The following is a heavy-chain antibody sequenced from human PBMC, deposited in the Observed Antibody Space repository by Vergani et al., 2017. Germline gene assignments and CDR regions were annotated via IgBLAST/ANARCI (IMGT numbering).Heavy chain of an antibody. CDR1: GFTFSSYA. D-gene: IGHD2-15*01. J-gene: IGHJ4*02. CDR2: ISGSGVST. CDR3: ARGGKGIIMVVPSTHL. Sequence: EVQLLESGGGLVQPGGSLRLSCAASGFTFSSYAMSWVRQAPGKGLEWVSAISGSGVSTYYADSVKGRFTISRDNSKNTLYLQMNSLRAEDTAVYYCARGGKGIIMVVPSTHLWGQGTQVSVS. V-gene: IGHV3-23*01.